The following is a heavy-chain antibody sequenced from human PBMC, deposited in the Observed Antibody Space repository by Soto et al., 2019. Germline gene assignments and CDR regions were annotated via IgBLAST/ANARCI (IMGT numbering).Heavy chain of an antibody. CDR3: ARTTYCSSTSCYDYYYYYMDV. Sequence: GGSLRLSCAASGFTFSSYAMHWVRQAPGKGLEYVSAISSNGGSTYYANSVKGRFTIPRDNSKNTLYLQMGSLRAEDMAVYYCARTTYCSSTSCYDYYYYYMDVWGKGTTVTVSS. J-gene: IGHJ6*03. D-gene: IGHD2-2*01. V-gene: IGHV3-64*01. CDR1: GFTFSSYA. CDR2: ISSNGGST.